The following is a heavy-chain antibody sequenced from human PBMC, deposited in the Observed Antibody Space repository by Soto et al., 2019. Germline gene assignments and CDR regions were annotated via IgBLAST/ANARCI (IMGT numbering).Heavy chain of an antibody. D-gene: IGHD2-15*01. CDR1: GFTFTDYW. CDR3: TRETSSGLCFPY. J-gene: IGHJ4*02. Sequence: GGSLRLSCAASGFTFTDYWTHWVRQAPGKGLGWVSRINSYGSRTSYADSVTGRFTISSDNAKNTLYLQMNSLRVEDTALYYCTRETSSGLCFPYWGEGTPVTVSS. CDR2: INSYGSRT. V-gene: IGHV3-74*01.